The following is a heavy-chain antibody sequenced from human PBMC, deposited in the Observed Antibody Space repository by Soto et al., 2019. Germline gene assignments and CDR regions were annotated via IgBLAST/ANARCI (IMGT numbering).Heavy chain of an antibody. CDR2: ISAHNGNT. Sequence: QVHLVQSGAEVKKPGASVKVSCKGSGYAFTTYGITGVRQAPGQGLEWMGWISAHNGNTNYAQKLQGRVTVTRDTSTSTAYMALRSLRSDHTAVYYCARGRYGAYWGQRALVTVSS. CDR3: ARGRYGAY. V-gene: IGHV1-18*01. J-gene: IGHJ4*02. CDR1: GYAFTTYG. D-gene: IGHD3-10*01.